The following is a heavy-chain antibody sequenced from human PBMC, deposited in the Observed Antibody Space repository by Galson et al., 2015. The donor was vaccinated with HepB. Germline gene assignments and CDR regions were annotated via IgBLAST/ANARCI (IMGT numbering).Heavy chain of an antibody. D-gene: IGHD1-20*01. Sequence: QSGAEVKKPGESLKISCKGSGYSFRAHWIGWVRQTPGKGLEWMGIIYPLDSGAKYSPSFQGQVIMSADKSTSTAYLQWSSLRASETAMYYFARHVNWNRWHYFDYWGQGSLVTVSS. V-gene: IGHV5-51*01. J-gene: IGHJ4*02. CDR1: GYSFRAHW. CDR3: ARHVNWNRWHYFDY. CDR2: IYPLDSGA.